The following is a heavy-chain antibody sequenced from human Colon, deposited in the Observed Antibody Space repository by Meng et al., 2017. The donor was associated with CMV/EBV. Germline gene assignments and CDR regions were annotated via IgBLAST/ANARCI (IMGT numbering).Heavy chain of an antibody. CDR2: INHSGST. J-gene: IGHJ4*02. CDR1: GGSFSGYY. CDR3: ARGWQLVVDY. D-gene: IGHD6-6*01. V-gene: IGHV4-34*01. Sequence: SQTLSLTCAVYGGSFSGYYWSWIRQPPGKELEWIGEINHSGSTNYNPSLKSRVTISVDTSKNQFSLKLSSVTAADTAVYYCARGWQLVVDYWGQGTLVTVSS.